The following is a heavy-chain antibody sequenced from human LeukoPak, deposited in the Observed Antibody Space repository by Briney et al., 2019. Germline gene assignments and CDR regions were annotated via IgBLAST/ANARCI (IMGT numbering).Heavy chain of an antibody. CDR3: AKGSGNGYGSGPFDY. D-gene: IGHD3-10*01. V-gene: IGHV3-74*01. CDR1: GFTFSSYW. J-gene: IGHJ4*02. Sequence: GGSLRLSCAASGFTFSSYWMHWVRQAPGKGLVWVSRINSDGSSTSYADSVKGRFTISRDNSKNTVSLQMSSLRAEDTALYYCAKGSGNGYGSGPFDYWGQGTLVTVSS. CDR2: INSDGSST.